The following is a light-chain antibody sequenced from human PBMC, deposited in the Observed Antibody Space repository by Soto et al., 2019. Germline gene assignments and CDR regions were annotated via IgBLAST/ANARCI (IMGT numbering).Light chain of an antibody. Sequence: DIQMTQSPSSLSASVGDRVTITCRASQGNRNDLGWYQQRQGKAPKRLIYAASSLQIGVPSRFSGSGSGTEFTLTISSLQPEDFANYYCLQHNSYPWTFGHGTKVEIK. CDR2: AAS. J-gene: IGKJ1*01. V-gene: IGKV1-17*01. CDR3: LQHNSYPWT. CDR1: QGNRND.